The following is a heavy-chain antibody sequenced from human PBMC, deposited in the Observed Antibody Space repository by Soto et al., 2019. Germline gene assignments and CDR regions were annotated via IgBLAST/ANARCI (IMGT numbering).Heavy chain of an antibody. Sequence: QVQLVQSGAEVKKPGSSVKVSCKASGGTFSSYAISWVRQAPGQGLEWMGGIIPSFGTANYAQKFQGRVTITAAESTSTAYMELSSLRPEDTAVYYCASATPMVRACYGMDVWGQGTTVTVSS. CDR3: ASATPMVRACYGMDV. V-gene: IGHV1-69*01. CDR2: IIPSFGTA. CDR1: GGTFSSYA. J-gene: IGHJ6*02. D-gene: IGHD3-10*01.